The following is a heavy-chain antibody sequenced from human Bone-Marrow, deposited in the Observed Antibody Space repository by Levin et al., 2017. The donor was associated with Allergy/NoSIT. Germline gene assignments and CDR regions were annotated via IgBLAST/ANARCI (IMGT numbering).Heavy chain of an antibody. V-gene: IGHV4-59*01. J-gene: IGHJ6*02. Sequence: SETLSLTCTVSGGSISSYYWSWIRQPPGKGLEWIGYIYYSGSTNYNPSLKSRVTISVDTSKNQFSLKLSSVTAADTAVYYCARGGRAPRIAAAWGGRDYYYYGMDVWGQGTTVTVSS. CDR1: GGSISSYY. CDR2: IYYSGST. CDR3: ARGGRAPRIAAAWGGRDYYYYGMDV. D-gene: IGHD6-13*01.